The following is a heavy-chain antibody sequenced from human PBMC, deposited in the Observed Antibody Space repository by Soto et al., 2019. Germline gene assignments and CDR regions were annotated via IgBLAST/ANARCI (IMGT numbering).Heavy chain of an antibody. J-gene: IGHJ6*02. Sequence: GESLKISCKGSGYSFTSYWISWVRQMPGKGLEWMGRIDPSDSYTNYSPSFQGHVTISADKSISTAYLQWSSLKASDTAMYYCARIAVAAPYYYYGMDVWGQGTTVTVSS. CDR1: GYSFTSYW. D-gene: IGHD6-19*01. CDR2: IDPSDSYT. CDR3: ARIAVAAPYYYYGMDV. V-gene: IGHV5-10-1*01.